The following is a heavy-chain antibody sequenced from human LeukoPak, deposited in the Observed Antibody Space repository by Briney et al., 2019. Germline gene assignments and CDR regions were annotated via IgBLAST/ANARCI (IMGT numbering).Heavy chain of an antibody. Sequence: GGSLRLSCAASGFTFSSYWMSWVRQAPGKGLEWVANIKQDGSEKYYVDSVKGRFTISRDNAKNSLYLQMNSLRAEDTAVYYCARVGSSSWFGSEFDSWGQGTLVTVSS. V-gene: IGHV3-7*01. CDR2: IKQDGSEK. CDR1: GFTFSSYW. J-gene: IGHJ4*02. D-gene: IGHD6-13*01. CDR3: ARVGSSSWFGSEFDS.